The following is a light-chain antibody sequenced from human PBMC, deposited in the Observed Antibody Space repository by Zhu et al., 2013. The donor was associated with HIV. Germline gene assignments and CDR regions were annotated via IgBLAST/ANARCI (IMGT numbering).Light chain of an antibody. Sequence: DIVMTQSPDSLAVSLGERASINCKSSQTVLYRSNNKNYLAWYQQKPGQPPKLLIYWASTRESGVPDRFSGSGSGTEFTLSISSLQAEDVAVYYCQQYLSLPLTFGGGTKVEIK. CDR2: WAS. CDR3: QQYLSLPLT. J-gene: IGKJ4*01. V-gene: IGKV4-1*01. CDR1: QTVLYRSNNKNY.